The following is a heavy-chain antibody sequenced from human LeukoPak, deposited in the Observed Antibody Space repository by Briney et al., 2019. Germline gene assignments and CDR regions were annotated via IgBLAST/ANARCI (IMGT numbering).Heavy chain of an antibody. CDR1: AYTFTGDY. J-gene: IGHJ3*02. Sequence: ASVKVSCKASAYTFTGDYLHWVRQAPGQGFQWVGWLDPNNGDTDYAQKFQGRVTMTRDMSISTAYMDLVRLTSDDTAVYYCARRSRNGLDAFDIWGQGTMVTVSS. V-gene: IGHV1-2*02. CDR3: ARRSRNGLDAFDI. CDR2: LDPNNGDT. D-gene: IGHD1-14*01.